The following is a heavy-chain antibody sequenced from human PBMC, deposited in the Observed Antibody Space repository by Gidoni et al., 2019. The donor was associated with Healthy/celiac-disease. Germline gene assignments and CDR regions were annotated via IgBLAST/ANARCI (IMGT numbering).Heavy chain of an antibody. J-gene: IGHJ3*02. CDR2: IKSKTDGGTT. CDR3: TTDPSTMIVVDGDAFDI. D-gene: IGHD3-22*01. CDR1: GFTFSNAW. V-gene: IGHV3-15*07. Sequence: EVQLVESGGGWVKPGGSLRPSCEASGFTFSNAWMNWVRQAPGKGLEWVGRIKSKTDGGTTDYAAPVKGRFTISRDDSKNTLYLQMNSLKTEDTAVYYCTTDPSTMIVVDGDAFDIWGQGTMVTVSS.